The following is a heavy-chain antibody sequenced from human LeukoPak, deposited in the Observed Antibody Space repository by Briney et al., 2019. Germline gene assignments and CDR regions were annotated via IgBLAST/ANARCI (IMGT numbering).Heavy chain of an antibody. V-gene: IGHV1-69*05. CDR3: ASWVTKRSGLSAFDI. CDR2: IIPIFGTA. D-gene: IGHD6-19*01. CDR1: GGTFSSYA. Sequence: GASVKVSCKASGGTFSSYAISWVRQAPGQGLEGMGRIIPIFGTANYAQKFQGRVTVTTDESTSTAYMELSSLRSEDTAVYYCASWVTKRSGLSAFDIWGQGTMVTVSS. J-gene: IGHJ3*02.